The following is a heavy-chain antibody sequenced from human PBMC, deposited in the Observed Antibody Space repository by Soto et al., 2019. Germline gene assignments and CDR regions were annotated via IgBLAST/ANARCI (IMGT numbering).Heavy chain of an antibody. Sequence: ETLSLTCTVSGGSISSSSYYWGWIRQPPGKGLEWIGSIYYSGSTYYNPSLKSRVTISVDTSKNQFSLKLSSVTAADTAVYYCARHGGGSSSLDWFDPWGQGTLVTVSS. V-gene: IGHV4-39*01. J-gene: IGHJ5*02. CDR2: IYYSGST. CDR1: GGSISSSSYY. D-gene: IGHD6-6*01. CDR3: ARHGGGSSSLDWFDP.